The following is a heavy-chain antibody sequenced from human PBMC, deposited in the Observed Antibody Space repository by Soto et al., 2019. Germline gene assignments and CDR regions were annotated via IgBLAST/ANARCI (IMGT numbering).Heavy chain of an antibody. Sequence: DVQLVESGGGLVQPGGSLRLSCAVSGFTFSDHYMDWVRQAPGKGLEWVGRIRNKANSCTTEYAESVKGRFTSSRDESKTSPHLQMNSPKTEQTAVYYCARWRTAVAYFDYWGQGTLVTVSS. J-gene: IGHJ4*02. CDR1: GFTFSDHY. CDR3: ARWRTAVAYFDY. D-gene: IGHD4-4*01. V-gene: IGHV3-72*01. CDR2: IRNKANSCTT.